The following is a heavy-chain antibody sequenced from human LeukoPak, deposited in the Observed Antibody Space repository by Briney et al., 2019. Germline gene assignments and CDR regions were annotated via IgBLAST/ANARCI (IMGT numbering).Heavy chain of an antibody. J-gene: IGHJ4*02. Sequence: GASVKVSCKVSGYTLTELSMHWVRQAPGKGLEWMGGFDPEDGETIYAQKFQGRVTMTTDTSTSTAYMELRSLRSDDTAVYFCARDDSGGALNFDYWGQGTLVTVSS. CDR3: ARDDSGGALNFDY. V-gene: IGHV1-24*01. CDR1: GYTLTELS. CDR2: FDPEDGET. D-gene: IGHD3-10*01.